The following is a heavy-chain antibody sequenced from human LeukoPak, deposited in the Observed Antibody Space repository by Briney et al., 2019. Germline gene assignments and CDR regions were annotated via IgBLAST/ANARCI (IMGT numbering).Heavy chain of an antibody. V-gene: IGHV1-46*01. J-gene: IGHJ4*02. D-gene: IGHD3-22*01. CDR1: GYTFTSYY. CDR3: ARAAATTYYYDSSGYYYFDY. Sequence: ASVKVSCKASGYTFTSYYMHWVRQAPGQGLEWMGIINPSGGSTSYAQKFQGRVTMTRDTSTSTVYMELSSLRSEDTAVYYCARAAATTYYYDSSGYYYFDYWGQGTLVTVSS. CDR2: INPSGGST.